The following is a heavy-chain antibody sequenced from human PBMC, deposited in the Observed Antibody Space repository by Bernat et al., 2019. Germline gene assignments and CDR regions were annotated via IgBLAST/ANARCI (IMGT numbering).Heavy chain of an antibody. CDR1: GFTFSSYA. CDR3: ARESGERWLQLLSVGYYYYGMDV. V-gene: IGHV3-30-3*01. CDR2: ISYDGSNK. J-gene: IGHJ6*02. D-gene: IGHD5-24*01. Sequence: QVQLVESGGGVVQPGRSLRLSCAASGFTFSSYAMHWVRQAPGKGLEWVAVISYDGSNKYYADSVKGRFTISRDNSKNTLYLQMNSLRAEDTAVYYWARESGERWLQLLSVGYYYYGMDVWGQGTTVTVSS.